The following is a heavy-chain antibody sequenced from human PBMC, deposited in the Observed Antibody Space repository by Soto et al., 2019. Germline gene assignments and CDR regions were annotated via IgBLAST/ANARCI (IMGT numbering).Heavy chain of an antibody. D-gene: IGHD3-10*01. CDR2: IDPSDSYT. V-gene: IGHV5-10-1*01. J-gene: IGHJ6*02. Sequence: GESLKISCYGSGYSFTTYWITWVRQMPGKGLEWMGRIDPSDSYTNYSPSFQGHVTISADKSISTAYLQWSSLKASDTAMYYCARGGXLWFGELPNSSYYAMDVWGQGTTVTVSS. CDR1: GYSFTTYW. CDR3: ARGGXLWFGELPNSSYYAMDV.